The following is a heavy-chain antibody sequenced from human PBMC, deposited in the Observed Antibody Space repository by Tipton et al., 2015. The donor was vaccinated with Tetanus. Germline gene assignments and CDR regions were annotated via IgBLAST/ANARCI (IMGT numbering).Heavy chain of an antibody. Sequence: SLRLSCAASGFTLSDYYMSWIRQAPGKGLEWLSYISSSGATINYADSVKGRFTLSRDTAKNSLYLQMNSLRPEDTAIYYCAKAKPVITLAFFDYWGQGTVVTVSS. CDR1: GFTLSDYY. CDR3: AKAKPVITLAFFDY. CDR2: ISSSGATI. V-gene: IGHV3-11*01. J-gene: IGHJ4*02. D-gene: IGHD3-16*01.